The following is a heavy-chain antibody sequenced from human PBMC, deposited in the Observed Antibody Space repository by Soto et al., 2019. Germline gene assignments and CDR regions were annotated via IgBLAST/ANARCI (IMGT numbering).Heavy chain of an antibody. J-gene: IGHJ4*02. CDR3: ARLGGYYQAFDS. Sequence: KSSETLSLTCSVSGGSLSTYYWGWIRQPPGKGLEWIGYIYYTGTTNYHPSLNSRFTISVDTSKNQFSLKLSSVTAADTAVYYCARLGGYYQAFDSWGQGTLVTVSS. D-gene: IGHD3-22*01. CDR1: GGSLSTYY. V-gene: IGHV4-59*08. CDR2: IYYTGTT.